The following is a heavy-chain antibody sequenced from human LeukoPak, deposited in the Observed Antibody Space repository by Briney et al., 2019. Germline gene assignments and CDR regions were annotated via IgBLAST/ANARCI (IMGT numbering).Heavy chain of an antibody. CDR1: GYTFTGYY. J-gene: IGHJ4*02. Sequence: GASVKVSCKASGYTFTGYYMHWVRQAPGQGLEWMGWINPDSGGTNYAQKFQGRVTMTRDTSISTAYMELSRLRSDDTAVYYCARDLGHSSGYPNYWGQGTLVTVSS. V-gene: IGHV1-2*02. D-gene: IGHD3-22*01. CDR2: INPDSGGT. CDR3: ARDLGHSSGYPNY.